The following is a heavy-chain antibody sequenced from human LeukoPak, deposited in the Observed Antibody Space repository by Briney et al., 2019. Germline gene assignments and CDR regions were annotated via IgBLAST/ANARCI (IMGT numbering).Heavy chain of an antibody. Sequence: GGSLRLSCAASGFTFSSFWMNWVRQAPGKGLEWVANKKQDRSERYNVDSVRGRFTISRDNAKKSLYLEMNSLRAEDTAVYYCARLHTAMVVDAFDIWGQGTMVTVSS. V-gene: IGHV3-7*01. CDR2: KKQDRSER. CDR1: GFTFSSFW. CDR3: ARLHTAMVVDAFDI. J-gene: IGHJ3*02. D-gene: IGHD5-18*01.